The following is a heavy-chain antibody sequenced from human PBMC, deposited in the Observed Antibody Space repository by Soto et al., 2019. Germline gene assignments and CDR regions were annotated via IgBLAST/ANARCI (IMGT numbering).Heavy chain of an antibody. D-gene: IGHD2-21*01. J-gene: IGHJ4*02. CDR1: GGPFNTSA. Sequence: QVHLVQSGAEVKKPGSSLKVSCTASGGPFNTSAISWVRQAPGHGLEWMGGIIPIFGTPNYAQKFQGKVTITADKSTNTAYLELSSLTSDDTAVYYCAKDYTALFSYGAHFDNWGQGTLVTVST. CDR3: AKDYTALFSYGAHFDN. V-gene: IGHV1-69*06. CDR2: IIPIFGTP.